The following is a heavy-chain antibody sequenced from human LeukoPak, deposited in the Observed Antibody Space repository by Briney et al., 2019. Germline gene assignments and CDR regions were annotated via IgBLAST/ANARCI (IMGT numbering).Heavy chain of an antibody. CDR2: IYNSGST. CDR1: GDSISNYY. CDR3: ARDECSTPTCYWTGWFDP. D-gene: IGHD2-2*01. J-gene: IGHJ5*02. V-gene: IGHV4-4*07. Sequence: SETLSLTCTVSGDSISNYYWSWIRQPAGKGLEWIGRIYNSGSTNYNPSLKSRVTMSIDTSKNQFSLKLNSVTAADTAVYYYARDECSTPTCYWTGWFDPGGQGTLVSVSP.